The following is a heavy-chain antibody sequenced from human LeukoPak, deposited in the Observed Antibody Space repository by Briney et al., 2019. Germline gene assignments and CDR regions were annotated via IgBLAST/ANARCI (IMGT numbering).Heavy chain of an antibody. J-gene: IGHJ4*02. Sequence: PSETLSLTCIVSGGSINSTTYYWGYIRQPPGKGLEWIGSIYYSGSTYYNSSLKSRVTISVDTSKNHFSLKLSSMTAADTAVYYCARAPYYYGSGSYPLPNYFDYWGQGTLVTVSS. V-gene: IGHV4-39*02. CDR1: GGSINSTTYY. CDR3: ARAPYYYGSGSYPLPNYFDY. D-gene: IGHD3-10*01. CDR2: IYYSGST.